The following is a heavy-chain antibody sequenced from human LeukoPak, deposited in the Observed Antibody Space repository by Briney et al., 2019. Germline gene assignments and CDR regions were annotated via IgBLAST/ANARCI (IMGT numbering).Heavy chain of an antibody. CDR1: AFTFSSYA. CDR3: AKEGAAVGQGYFQH. J-gene: IGHJ1*01. CDR2: ISGGGGST. Sequence: SGGSLRLSCAASAFTFSSYAMSWVRQAPGKGLVWVSAISGGGGSTFYADSVKGRFTISRDNSKNTLFMQMNSPRADDTAVYYCAKEGAAVGQGYFQHWGQGTLVTVSS. V-gene: IGHV3-23*01. D-gene: IGHD6-13*01.